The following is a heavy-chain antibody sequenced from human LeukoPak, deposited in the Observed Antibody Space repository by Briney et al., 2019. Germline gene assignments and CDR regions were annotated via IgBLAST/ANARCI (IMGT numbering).Heavy chain of an antibody. CDR3: AKGTAAGTWGTSFDY. J-gene: IGHJ4*02. CDR1: GFIFRTYG. D-gene: IGHD6-13*01. CDR2: ISYDGIYK. Sequence: GGSLRLSCATSGFIFRTYGMNWVRQAPGKGLEWVAVISYDGIYKYYAESVQGRFTFPRDNSKNTLDLQMNSLRTEDTAVYYCAKGTAAGTWGTSFDYWGQGALVTVSS. V-gene: IGHV3-30*05.